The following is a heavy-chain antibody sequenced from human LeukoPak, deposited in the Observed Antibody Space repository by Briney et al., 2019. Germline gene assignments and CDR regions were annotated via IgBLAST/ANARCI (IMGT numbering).Heavy chain of an antibody. CDR3: TRDRLDYCSSTSCYPYYYYYMDV. CDR2: IRAYNGNT. D-gene: IGHD2-2*01. V-gene: IGHV1-18*01. CDR1: GYTFTSYG. Sequence: GASVKVSCKASGYTFTSYGISWVRQAPGQGLEWMGWIRAYNGNTNYARKLQGRVTVTTDTSTSTAYMELRSLTSGDTAVYYCTRDRLDYCSSTSCYPYYYYYMDVWGKGTTVTVSS. J-gene: IGHJ6*03.